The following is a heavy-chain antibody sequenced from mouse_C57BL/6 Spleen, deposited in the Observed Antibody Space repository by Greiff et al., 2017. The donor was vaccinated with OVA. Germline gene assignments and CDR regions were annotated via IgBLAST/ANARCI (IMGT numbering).Heavy chain of an antibody. CDR1: GFTFSDYG. V-gene: IGHV5-17*01. CDR2: ISSGSSTI. D-gene: IGHD2-4*01. Sequence: EVNLVESGGGLVKPGGSLKLSCAASGFTFSDYGMHWVRQAPEKGLEWVAYISSGSSTIYYADTVKGRFTISRDNAKNTLFLQMTSLRSEDTAMYYCARFDYDGGYAMDYWGQGTSVTVSS. CDR3: ARFDYDGGYAMDY. J-gene: IGHJ4*01.